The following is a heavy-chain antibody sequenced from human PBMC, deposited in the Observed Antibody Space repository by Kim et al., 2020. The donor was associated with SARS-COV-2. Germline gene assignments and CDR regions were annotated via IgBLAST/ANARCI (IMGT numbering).Heavy chain of an antibody. Sequence: SETLSLTCTVSGGSMNSYYWSWIRQPPGKGLEWIGYIYYTGSTNYNPSLKSRVTISVDTSKNQFSLRLTSVTAADTAVYFCARDGYDILTSHYFDYWGQGALVTVSS. CDR3: ARDGYDILTSHYFDY. V-gene: IGHV4-59*13. J-gene: IGHJ4*02. CDR1: GGSMNSYY. D-gene: IGHD3-9*01. CDR2: IYYTGST.